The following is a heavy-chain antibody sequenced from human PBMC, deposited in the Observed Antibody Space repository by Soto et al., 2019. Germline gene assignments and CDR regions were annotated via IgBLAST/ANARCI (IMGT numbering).Heavy chain of an antibody. CDR3: ARVQGTTVYGMDV. V-gene: IGHV1-69*06. CDR2: IIPIFGTA. J-gene: IGHJ6*02. Sequence: GASVKVSCKASGGTFSSYAISWVRQAPGQGLEWMGGIIPIFGTANYAQKFQGRVTITADKSTSTAYMELTSLRSEDTVVYYCARVQGTTVYGMDVWGQGTTVTVSS. D-gene: IGHD4-17*01. CDR1: GGTFSSYA.